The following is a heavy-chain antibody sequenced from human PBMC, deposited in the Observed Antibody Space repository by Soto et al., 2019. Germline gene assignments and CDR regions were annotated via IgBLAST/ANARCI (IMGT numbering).Heavy chain of an antibody. Sequence: PSETLSLTCTVSGGSVSSGTYFWSWIRQSPGKGLEWIAYIYYSGSTNYNPSLQRRSTISVDTSKSQVSLTLTYVTAADAAVYYCARSPNYYYGMDVWGQGTTVTVSS. CDR2: IYYSGST. CDR3: ARSPNYYYGMDV. J-gene: IGHJ6*02. V-gene: IGHV4-61*01. CDR1: GGSVSSGTYF.